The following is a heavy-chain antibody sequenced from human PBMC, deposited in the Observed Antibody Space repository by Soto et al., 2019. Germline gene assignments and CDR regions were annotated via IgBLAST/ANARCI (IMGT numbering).Heavy chain of an antibody. CDR3: ARGLGSYYYYGMDV. CDR2: IYYSGST. CDR1: GGSISSGDYY. J-gene: IGHJ6*02. V-gene: IGHV4-30-4*01. D-gene: IGHD6-19*01. Sequence: RSSEPLSLTCTVSGGSISSGDYYWSWIRQPPGKGLEWIGYIYYSGSTYYNPSLKSRVTISVDTSKNQFSLKLSSVTAADTAVYYCARGLGSYYYYGMDVWGQGTTVTVSS.